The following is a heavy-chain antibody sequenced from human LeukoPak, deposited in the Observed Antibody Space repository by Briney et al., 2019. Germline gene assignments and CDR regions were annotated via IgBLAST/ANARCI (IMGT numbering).Heavy chain of an antibody. CDR2: ISSSSSYI. CDR1: GFTFSSYS. V-gene: IGHV3-21*01. Sequence: GGSLRLSCAASGFTFSSYSMNWVRQAPGKGLEWVSSISSSSSYIYYADSVKGRFTISRDNAKNSLYPQMNSLRAEDTAVYYCARGSIGDWNVYWGQGTLVTVSS. J-gene: IGHJ4*02. CDR3: ARGSIGDWNVY. D-gene: IGHD1-1*01.